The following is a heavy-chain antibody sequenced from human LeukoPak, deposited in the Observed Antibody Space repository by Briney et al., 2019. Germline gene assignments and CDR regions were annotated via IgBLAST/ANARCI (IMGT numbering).Heavy chain of an antibody. CDR1: GGSISSGSYY. Sequence: SQTLSLTCTVSGGSISSGSYYWSWIRQPAGKGLEWIGRIYYSGSTYYNPSLKRRVTISVDTSKNQFSLKLSSVTAADTAVYYCAREVGYCSSTSCPCDYWGQGTLVTVSS. CDR2: IYYSGST. V-gene: IGHV4-61*02. CDR3: AREVGYCSSTSCPCDY. D-gene: IGHD2-2*01. J-gene: IGHJ4*02.